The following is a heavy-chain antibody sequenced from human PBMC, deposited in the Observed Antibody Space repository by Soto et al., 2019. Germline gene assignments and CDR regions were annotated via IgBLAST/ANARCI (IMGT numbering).Heavy chain of an antibody. D-gene: IGHD5-12*01. J-gene: IGHJ3*01. CDR1: GFIFSGHY. V-gene: IGHV3-11*01. CDR2: ISLTGSVI. CDR3: LRRCGFDYFVAFDV. Sequence: QVQLVESGGALVKPGGSLRLSCAASGFIFSGHYMTWIRQAPGKGLEWIAYISLTGSVIHYADSVKGRFTISRDNGKNTLYLQMDSLRAEDSAVYYCLRRCGFDYFVAFDVSGPGTVVTVSS.